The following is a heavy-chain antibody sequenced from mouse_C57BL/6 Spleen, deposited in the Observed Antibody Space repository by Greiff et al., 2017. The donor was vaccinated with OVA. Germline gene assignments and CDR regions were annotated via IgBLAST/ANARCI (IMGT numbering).Heavy chain of an antibody. Sequence: QVQLQQSGPGLVQPSQSLSITCTVSGFSLTSYGVHWVRQSPGKGLEWLGVIWSGGSTDYNAAFISRLSISKDNSKSQVFFKMNSLQADDTARYYCARKGLGRYFDVWGTGTTVTVSS. CDR2: IWSGGST. D-gene: IGHD4-1*01. CDR3: ARKGLGRYFDV. V-gene: IGHV2-2*01. CDR1: GFSLTSYG. J-gene: IGHJ1*03.